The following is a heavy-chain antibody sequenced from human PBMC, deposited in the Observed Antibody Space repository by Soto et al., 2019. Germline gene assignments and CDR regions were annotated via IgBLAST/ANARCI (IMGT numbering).Heavy chain of an antibody. CDR3: ASTTEYSSWSLFDY. CDR1: GGSISRGGYY. CDR2: IYYSGST. D-gene: IGHD6-6*01. J-gene: IGHJ4*01. Sequence: TLSLTCTVCGGSISRGGYYWRWIRKPPGKGLAWIGYIYYSGSTYYTPFLKSRVTISVDTSKNQFSLKLSSVTAADKAVYYYASTTEYSSWSLFDYWGHGTLFTVSS. V-gene: IGHV4-31*03.